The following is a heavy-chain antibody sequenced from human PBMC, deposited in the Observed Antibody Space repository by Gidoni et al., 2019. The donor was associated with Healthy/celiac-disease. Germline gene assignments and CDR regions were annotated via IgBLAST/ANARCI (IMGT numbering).Heavy chain of an antibody. J-gene: IGHJ4*02. CDR3: ARGGYNWNDDYFDY. CDR2: INHSGST. D-gene: IGHD1-20*01. V-gene: IGHV4-34*01. Sequence: GLEWIGEINHSGSTNYNPSLKSRVTISVDTSKNQFSLKLSSVTAADTAVYYCARGGYNWNDDYFDYWGQGTLVTVSS.